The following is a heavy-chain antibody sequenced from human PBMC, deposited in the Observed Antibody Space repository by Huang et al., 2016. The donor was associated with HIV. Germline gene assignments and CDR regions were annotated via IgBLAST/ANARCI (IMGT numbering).Heavy chain of an antibody. V-gene: IGHV4-59*12. CDR1: GSFIGNYY. Sequence: QMHLQESGPRLVKPSETLSLTCTISGSFIGNYYWTWLRQAPGKALEYVACVHYTGTRRYTPARSGRLSISLDTSKNQYSLRLTSVTAADTAVYYCTRYPWGGYARWYFDHWGRGTLVTVSS. CDR2: VHYTGTR. CDR3: TRYPWGGYARWYFDH. J-gene: IGHJ2*01. D-gene: IGHD2-21*01.